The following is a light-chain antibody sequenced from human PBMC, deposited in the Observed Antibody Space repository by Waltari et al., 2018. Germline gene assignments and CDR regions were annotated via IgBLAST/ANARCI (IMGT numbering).Light chain of an antibody. Sequence: ELVLTQSPSTLSLSPGESATLSCRASQSVSSSHLARYQQKPGQAPRHLIYGAPSRATGIPGRFSCSGSGTDFTLTISRLEPEDFAVYYCQQYGSSPWTFGQGTKVEIK. CDR3: QQYGSSPWT. CDR1: QSVSSSH. V-gene: IGKV3-20*01. CDR2: GAP. J-gene: IGKJ1*01.